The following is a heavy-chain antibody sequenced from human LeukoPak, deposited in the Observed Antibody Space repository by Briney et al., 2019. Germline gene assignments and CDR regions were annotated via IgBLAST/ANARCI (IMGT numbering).Heavy chain of an antibody. Sequence: GGSLRLSCAASGFTFDDYSMNWVRQAPGKGLEWVSYISSSSSTIYYADSVKGRFTISRDNAKNSLYLQMNSLRAEDTAVYYCARDAAYYYDSSGYVFDYWGQGTLVTVSS. D-gene: IGHD3-22*01. CDR1: GFTFDDYS. V-gene: IGHV3-48*04. CDR2: ISSSSSTI. CDR3: ARDAAYYYDSSGYVFDY. J-gene: IGHJ4*02.